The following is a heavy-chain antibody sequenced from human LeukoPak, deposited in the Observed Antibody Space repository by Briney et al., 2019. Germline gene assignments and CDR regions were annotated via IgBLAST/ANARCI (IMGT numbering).Heavy chain of an antibody. D-gene: IGHD1-1*01. Sequence: SETLSLTCAVSGGSISSNNWWGWVRQPPGKGLEWIGEIYHSGSPNYNPSLKSRVTISVDKSRNHFSLNLSSVTAADTAAYYCARVNINNWHSCDYWGQGTLVTVSS. CDR2: IYHSGSP. CDR3: ARVNINNWHSCDY. V-gene: IGHV4-4*02. J-gene: IGHJ4*02. CDR1: GGSISSNNW.